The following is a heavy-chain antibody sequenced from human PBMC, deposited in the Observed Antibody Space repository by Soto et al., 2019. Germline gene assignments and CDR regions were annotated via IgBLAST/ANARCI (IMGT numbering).Heavy chain of an antibody. J-gene: IGHJ6*02. V-gene: IGHV1-69*01. CDR2: SIPIFGTA. CDR1: GGTFSAYS. D-gene: IGHD6-13*01. CDR3: PTLRQHRPVSNYYGMDV. Sequence: QVQLVQSGAEVKKPGSSVKVSCKASGGTFSAYSISWVRQAPGQGLEWMGGSIPIFGTANYAQQFQGRVTITADESTSTTYSQLRRLRSEVTDVYFCPTLRQHRPVSNYYGMDVWGQGTTVTVSS.